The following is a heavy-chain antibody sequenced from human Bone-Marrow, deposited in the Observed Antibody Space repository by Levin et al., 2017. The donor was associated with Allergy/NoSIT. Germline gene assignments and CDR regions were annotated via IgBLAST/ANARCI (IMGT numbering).Heavy chain of an antibody. CDR2: ISYDGTYK. Sequence: LSLTCAASGFTFSNFGVHWVRQAPGKGLEWVAVISYDGTYKYYADAVKGRFTISRDNSKKTLYLQMNRLRPEDTSVYYCAKDIGQQLLLIFGFDIWGQGTTVTVSS. D-gene: IGHD6-19*01. V-gene: IGHV3-30*18. CDR3: AKDIGQQLLLIFGFDI. J-gene: IGHJ3*02. CDR1: GFTFSNFG.